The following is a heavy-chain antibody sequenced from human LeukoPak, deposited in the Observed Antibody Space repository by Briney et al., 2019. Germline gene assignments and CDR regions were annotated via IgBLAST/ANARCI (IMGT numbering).Heavy chain of an antibody. CDR1: GFTFSTYV. CDR3: GRYYVMDV. CDR2: ISDSGGST. J-gene: IGHJ6*02. V-gene: IGHV3-23*01. Sequence: GGSLRLSCAASGFTFSTYVMNWVRQAPGKGLEWVSTISDSGGSTYYADSVEGRFTIPRDNSKSTLYLQMNSLRAEDTAVYYCGRYYVMDVWGQGTLVTVSS.